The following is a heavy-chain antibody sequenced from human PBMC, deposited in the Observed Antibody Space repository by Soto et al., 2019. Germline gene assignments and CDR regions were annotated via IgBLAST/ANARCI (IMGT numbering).Heavy chain of an antibody. J-gene: IGHJ4*02. CDR2: INHSGST. V-gene: IGHV4-34*01. D-gene: IGHD2-15*01. CDR1: GGSFSGYH. CDR3: ARDTERLGYCSGGPCYPSSFRFDY. Sequence: SETLSLTCAVYGGSFSGYHWSWIRQPPGKGLEWIGEINHSGSTKYNPSLKSRVTISLDTSKNQFSLNLRSVTAADTAVYYCARDTERLGYCSGGPCYPSSFRFDYWGQGTLVTVSS.